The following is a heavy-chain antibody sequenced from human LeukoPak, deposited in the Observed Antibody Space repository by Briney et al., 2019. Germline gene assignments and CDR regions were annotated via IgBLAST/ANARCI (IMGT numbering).Heavy chain of an antibody. V-gene: IGHV3-48*04. CDR1: GFTFSSYS. D-gene: IGHD1-7*01. Sequence: PGGSLRLSCAASGFTFSSYSMNWVRQAPGKGLEWVSYISTSGNTRYYADSVKGRFTISGDNAKNSLYLQMNSLRVEDTAVYYCARELSGTTSYYFDYWGQGTLVTVSS. J-gene: IGHJ4*02. CDR2: ISTSGNTR. CDR3: ARELSGTTSYYFDY.